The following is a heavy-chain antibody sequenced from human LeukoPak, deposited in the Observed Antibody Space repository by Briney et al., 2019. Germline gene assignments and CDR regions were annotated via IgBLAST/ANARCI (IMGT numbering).Heavy chain of an antibody. Sequence: GGSLRLSCAASGFTFSSYAMHWVRQAPGKGLEWVAVISSDGSNKYYADSVKGRFTISRDNSKNTLYLQMNSLRAEDTAVYYCARGDYVYCGVACYDLDYWGQGTLVTASS. D-gene: IGHD2-21*02. CDR3: ARGDYVYCGVACYDLDY. J-gene: IGHJ4*02. CDR2: ISSDGSNK. V-gene: IGHV3-30-3*01. CDR1: GFTFSSYA.